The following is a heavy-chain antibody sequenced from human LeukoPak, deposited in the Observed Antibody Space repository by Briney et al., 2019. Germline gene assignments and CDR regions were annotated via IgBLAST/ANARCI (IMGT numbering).Heavy chain of an antibody. V-gene: IGHV3-30-3*01. CDR3: AREEDYGDALDY. J-gene: IGHJ4*02. Sequence: GGSLRLSCAASGFTFSSYAMHWVRQTPGKGLEWVAVISYDGSNKYYADSVKGRFTISRDNSKNTLYLQMNSLRTEDTAAYYCAREEDYGDALDYWGQGTLVTVSS. D-gene: IGHD4-17*01. CDR2: ISYDGSNK. CDR1: GFTFSSYA.